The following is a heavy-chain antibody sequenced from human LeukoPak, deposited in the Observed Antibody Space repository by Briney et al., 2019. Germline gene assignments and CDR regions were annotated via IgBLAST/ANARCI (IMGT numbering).Heavy chain of an antibody. D-gene: IGHD3-22*01. Sequence: ASVTVSCKTSGYTFSNFGINWVRQAPGQGLEWMGWINPNSGGTNYAQKFQGRVTMTRDMSISTAYMEVSRLTSDDTAVYYCARATIADSSTYYIDYWGLGTLVTVSS. CDR1: GYTFSNFG. CDR3: ARATIADSSTYYIDY. J-gene: IGHJ4*02. V-gene: IGHV1-2*02. CDR2: INPNSGGT.